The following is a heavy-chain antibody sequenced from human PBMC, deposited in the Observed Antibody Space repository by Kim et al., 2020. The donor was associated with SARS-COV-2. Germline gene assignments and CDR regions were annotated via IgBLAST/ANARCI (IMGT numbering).Heavy chain of an antibody. CDR3: ANGRWFDP. CDR1: GFTFSSYS. V-gene: IGHV3-21*01. J-gene: IGHJ5*02. CDR2: ITHSSTYI. Sequence: GGSLRLSCAASGFTFSSYSMNWVRQAPGKGLEWVSSITHSSTYIYYADSVKGRFTISRDNAKNSLYLQMNSLRVEDTAIYYCANGRWFDPWGQGTLVTVSS. D-gene: IGHD1-26*01.